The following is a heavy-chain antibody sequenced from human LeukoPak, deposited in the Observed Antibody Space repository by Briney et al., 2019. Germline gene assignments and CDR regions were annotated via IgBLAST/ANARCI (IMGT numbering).Heavy chain of an antibody. Sequence: ASETLSLTCTVSGGSIISDTYYWAWLRQPPGKGLEWIGSAYYNGETYYNPSLKSRVTISVDTSKNQFSLKLSSVTAADTAVYYCARGGGYSYGLPLDYWGQGTLVTVSS. J-gene: IGHJ4*02. V-gene: IGHV4-39*07. D-gene: IGHD5-18*01. CDR1: GGSIISDTYY. CDR2: AYYNGET. CDR3: ARGGGYSYGLPLDY.